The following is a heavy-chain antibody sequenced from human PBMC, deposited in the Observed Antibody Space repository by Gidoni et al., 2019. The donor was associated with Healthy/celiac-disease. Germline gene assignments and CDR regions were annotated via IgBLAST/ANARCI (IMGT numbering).Heavy chain of an antibody. D-gene: IGHD3-22*01. Sequence: QVQLVQSGAEVKKPGASVKVSCKASGYTFTGYYMHWVRQAPGQGLEWMGWINPNSGGTNYAQKFQGWVTMTRDTSISTAYMELSRLRSDDTAVYYCARVDYYDSSGSRDAFDIWGQGTMVTVSS. CDR2: INPNSGGT. CDR3: ARVDYYDSSGSRDAFDI. CDR1: GYTFTGYY. V-gene: IGHV1-2*04. J-gene: IGHJ3*02.